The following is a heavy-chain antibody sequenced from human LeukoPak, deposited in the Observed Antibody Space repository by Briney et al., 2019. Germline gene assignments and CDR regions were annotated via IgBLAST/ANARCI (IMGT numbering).Heavy chain of an antibody. CDR2: ISSSDNTI. D-gene: IGHD1-26*01. Sequence: PGGSLRLSCAASGFAFSDYSMNWVRQAPGKGLEWVSYISSSDNTIHYADSVKGRFTISRDNAKNSLYLEMNSLRDEDTAVYYCARDLFSGSYYGVNYWGQGTLVTVSS. CDR3: ARDLFSGSYYGVNY. J-gene: IGHJ4*02. CDR1: GFAFSDYS. V-gene: IGHV3-48*02.